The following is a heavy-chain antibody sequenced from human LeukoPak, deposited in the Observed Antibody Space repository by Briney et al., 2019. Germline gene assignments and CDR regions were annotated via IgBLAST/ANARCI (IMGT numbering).Heavy chain of an antibody. Sequence: ASVKVSCKVSGYTLTELSMHWVRQAPGTGLEWMGGFDLEDGETIYAQKFQGRVTMTEDTSTDTAYMELSSLRSEDTAVYYCARTNVLTGYYSEYNWFDPWGQGTLVTVSS. CDR1: GYTLTELS. CDR3: ARTNVLTGYYSEYNWFDP. CDR2: FDLEDGET. D-gene: IGHD3-9*01. V-gene: IGHV1-24*01. J-gene: IGHJ5*02.